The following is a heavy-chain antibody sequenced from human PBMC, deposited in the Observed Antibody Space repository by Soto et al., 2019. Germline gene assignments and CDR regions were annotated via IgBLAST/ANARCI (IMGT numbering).Heavy chain of an antibody. J-gene: IGHJ6*03. CDR2: IWYDGSNK. D-gene: IGHD6-6*01. Sequence: PGGSLRLSCAASGFTFSSYGMHWVRQAPGKGLEWVAVIWYDGSNKYYADSVKGRFTISRDNSKNTLYLQMNSLRAEDTAVYYCGRNRFKSSSRYMDVWGKGTTVPV. CDR3: GRNRFKSSSRYMDV. CDR1: GFTFSSYG. V-gene: IGHV3-33*01.